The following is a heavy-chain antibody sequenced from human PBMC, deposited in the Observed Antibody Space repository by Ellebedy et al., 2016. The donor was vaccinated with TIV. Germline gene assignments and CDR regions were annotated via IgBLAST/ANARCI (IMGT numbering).Heavy chain of an antibody. J-gene: IGHJ6*02. D-gene: IGHD1-26*01. CDR3: ARGLSDTYGMDV. Sequence: GGSLRLSXAASGFTFTNYWMHWVRQAPGKGLVWVSRIYIDGSRTNYADSVKGRFTISRDNAKSTQYLEVNSLRVEDTAVYYCARGLSDTYGMDVWGQGTTVIVSS. CDR1: GFTFTNYW. CDR2: IYIDGSRT. V-gene: IGHV3-74*01.